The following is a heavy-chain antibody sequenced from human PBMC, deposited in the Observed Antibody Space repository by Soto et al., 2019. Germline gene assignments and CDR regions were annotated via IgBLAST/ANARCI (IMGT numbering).Heavy chain of an antibody. CDR3: ARAGSPFHSDSTGYWGFDY. Sequence: DVQLVESGGGLMQPGASLRLSCAASGLTVSGKKYVAWVRQAPGKGLEWVSALYDVDGSFYADSVKGRFTTSSDSSKTTVYLQMNSLRTEDTALYYCARAGSPFHSDSTGYWGFDYWGQGTLVTVSS. CDR1: GLTVSGKKY. CDR2: LYDVDGS. V-gene: IGHV3-53*01. J-gene: IGHJ4*02. D-gene: IGHD3-9*01.